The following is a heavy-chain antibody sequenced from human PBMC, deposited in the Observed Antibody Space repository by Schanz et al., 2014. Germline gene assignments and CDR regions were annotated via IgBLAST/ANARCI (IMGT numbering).Heavy chain of an antibody. CDR2: ISYDGRNK. D-gene: IGHD3-22*01. CDR3: AKDHFGHYDSSGCSDCYYYGMDV. J-gene: IGHJ6*02. Sequence: QVQLVESGGGVVQPGRSLRLSCAGSGFSFSGFGMHWVRQAPGKGLEWVGVISYDGRNKYFADSVKGRFTISRDNSKNTLFLQVNRLRAEDTAVYYCAKDHFGHYDSSGCSDCYYYGMDVWGQGTTVTVSS. V-gene: IGHV3-30*18. CDR1: GFSFSGFG.